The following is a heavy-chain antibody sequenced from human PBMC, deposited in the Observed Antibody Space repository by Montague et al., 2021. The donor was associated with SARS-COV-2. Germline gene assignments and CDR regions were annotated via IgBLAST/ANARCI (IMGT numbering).Heavy chain of an antibody. Sequence: TPSGDSIGGYFWSWIRQPAGKGLEWIGRIYANGNFDYNPSLNSRVSMSMDTSKQEFSMRLISVTAADTAVDYCARDAYYFGPGREDHGAFNNWGQGILVTVSA. D-gene: IGHD2/OR15-2a*01. CDR1: GDSIGGYF. V-gene: IGHV4-4*07. J-gene: IGHJ4*02. CDR3: ARDAYYFGPGREDHGAFNN. CDR2: IYANGNF.